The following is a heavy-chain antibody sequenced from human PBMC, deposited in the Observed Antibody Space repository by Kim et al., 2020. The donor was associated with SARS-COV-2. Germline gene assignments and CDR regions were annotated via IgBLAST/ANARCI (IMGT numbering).Heavy chain of an antibody. D-gene: IGHD3-22*01. V-gene: IGHV1-69*01. J-gene: IGHJ4*02. Sequence: QKFQGRVTITADESTSTAYMELGSLRSEDTAVYYCARGGRSGYYLYYFDYWGQGTLVTVSS. CDR3: ARGGRSGYYLYYFDY.